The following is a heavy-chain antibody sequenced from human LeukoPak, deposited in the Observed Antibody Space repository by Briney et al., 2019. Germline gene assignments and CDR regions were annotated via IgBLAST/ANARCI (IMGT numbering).Heavy chain of an antibody. Sequence: SVKVSCKASGATFSSYAISWVRQAPGQGLEWMGGIIPIFGTANYAQKFQGRVTITADKSTSTAYMELSSLRSEDTAVYYCARDGDCSSTSCYMRRFRDAFDIWGQGTMVTVSS. D-gene: IGHD2-2*02. CDR1: GATFSSYA. CDR2: IIPIFGTA. J-gene: IGHJ3*02. CDR3: ARDGDCSSTSCYMRRFRDAFDI. V-gene: IGHV1-69*06.